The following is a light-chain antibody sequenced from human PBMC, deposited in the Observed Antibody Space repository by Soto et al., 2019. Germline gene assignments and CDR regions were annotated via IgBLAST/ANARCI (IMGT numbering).Light chain of an antibody. CDR1: QSVLYSSNNKSY. CDR2: WAS. V-gene: IGKV4-1*01. J-gene: IGKJ4*01. CDR3: QQYYSTPLT. Sequence: DIVMTQSPDSLVVSLGERATINCKSSQSVLYSSNNKSYLAWFQQKPGQPPKLLIYWASNRESGVPDRFSGSGSGTDFTLSISSLQAGDVAVYYCQQYYSTPLTFGGGNKVEI.